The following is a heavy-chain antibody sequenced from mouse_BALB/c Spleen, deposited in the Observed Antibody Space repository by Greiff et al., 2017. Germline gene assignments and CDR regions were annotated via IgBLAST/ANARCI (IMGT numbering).Heavy chain of an antibody. CDR3: ARDDYYGSRVAWFAY. CDR2: ISSGGGST. V-gene: IGHV5-12-1*01. Sequence: EVHLVESGGGLVKPGGSLKLSCAASGFAFSSYDMSWVRQTPEKRLEWVAYISSGGGSTYYPDTVKGRFTISRDNAKNTLYLQMSSLKSEDTAMYYCARDDYYGSRVAWFAYWGQGTLVTVSA. CDR1: GFAFSSYD. D-gene: IGHD1-1*01. J-gene: IGHJ3*01.